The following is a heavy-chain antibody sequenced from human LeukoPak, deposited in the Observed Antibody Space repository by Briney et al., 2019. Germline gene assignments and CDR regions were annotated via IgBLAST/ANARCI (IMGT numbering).Heavy chain of an antibody. CDR3: ARDNIAAAGLAEYFQH. V-gene: IGHV3-30*14. CDR1: GFTFSSYA. CDR2: ILYDGSNK. D-gene: IGHD6-13*01. Sequence: GGSLRLSCAASGFTFSSYAMHWVRQDPGKGLEWVAAILYDGSNKHYADSVKGRFSIFRDNSKNTLYLQMNSLRAEDTAVYYCARDNIAAAGLAEYFQHWGQGTLVTVSS. J-gene: IGHJ1*01.